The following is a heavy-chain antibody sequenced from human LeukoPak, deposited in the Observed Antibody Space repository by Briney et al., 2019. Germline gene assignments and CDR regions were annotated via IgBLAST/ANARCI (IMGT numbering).Heavy chain of an antibody. CDR2: MNPNSGNT. J-gene: IGHJ5*02. V-gene: IGHV1-8*03. CDR3: PRAREVVGATRGWFDP. D-gene: IGHD1-26*01. Sequence: ASVKVSCKASGYTFTSYDINWVRQATGQGLEWMGWMNPNSGNTGYAQKFQGRVTITRNTSISTAYMELSSLRSEDTAVYYCPRAREVVGATRGWFDPWGQGTLVTVSS. CDR1: GYTFTSYD.